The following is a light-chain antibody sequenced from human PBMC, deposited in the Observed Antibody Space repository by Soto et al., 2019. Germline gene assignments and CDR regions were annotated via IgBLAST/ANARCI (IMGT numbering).Light chain of an antibody. CDR1: RGSIASNY. J-gene: IGLJ3*02. CDR3: QSYDATNQV. Sequence: NFMLTQPHSVSGSPGKTVIISCTRSRGSIASNYVQWYQQRPGSSPTTVIYEDNQRPPGVPDRFSGSIDSSSNSASLTISGLETEDEADYYCQSYDATNQVFGGGTKLTVL. CDR2: EDN. V-gene: IGLV6-57*01.